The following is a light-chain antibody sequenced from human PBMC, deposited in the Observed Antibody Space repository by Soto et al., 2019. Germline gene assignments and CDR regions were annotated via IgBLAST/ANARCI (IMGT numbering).Light chain of an antibody. Sequence: EIVLTQSPGTLSLSPGERATLSCRASQSVSNNYLAWYQQKPGQAPRLLIYGASNRATGIPDRFSGSGSGTEFTLTIGSLQSEDSAVYYCQQYQNLWTFGQGTKVEIK. V-gene: IGKV3-20*01. CDR2: GAS. CDR1: QSVSNNY. CDR3: QQYQNLWT. J-gene: IGKJ1*01.